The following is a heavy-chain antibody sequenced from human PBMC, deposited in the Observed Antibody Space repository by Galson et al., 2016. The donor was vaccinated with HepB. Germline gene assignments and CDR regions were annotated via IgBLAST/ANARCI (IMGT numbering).Heavy chain of an antibody. J-gene: IGHJ6*02. V-gene: IGHV3-33*01. CDR1: GFTFSSYG. CDR2: IWYDGSNK. Sequence: SLRLSCAASGFTFSSYGMHWVRQAPGKGLEWVAVIWYDGSNKYYADSVKGRFTISRDNSKNTLYLQMNSLRAEDTAVYYCAREALIAVTLLDVWGQGTTVTVS. CDR3: AREALIAVTLLDV. D-gene: IGHD6-19*01.